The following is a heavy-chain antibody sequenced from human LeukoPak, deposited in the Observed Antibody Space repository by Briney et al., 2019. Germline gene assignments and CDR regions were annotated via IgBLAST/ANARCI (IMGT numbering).Heavy chain of an antibody. J-gene: IGHJ5*02. V-gene: IGHV1-69*05. CDR2: IIPIFGTA. CDR1: GGTFSSYA. CDR3: ARGIYGSGRLNWFDP. Sequence: ASVKVSCKASGGTFSSYAISWVRQAPGQGLEWMGGIIPIFGTANYARKFQGRVTITTDESTSTAYMELSSLRSEDTAVYYCARGIYGSGRLNWFDPWGQGTLVTVSS. D-gene: IGHD3-10*01.